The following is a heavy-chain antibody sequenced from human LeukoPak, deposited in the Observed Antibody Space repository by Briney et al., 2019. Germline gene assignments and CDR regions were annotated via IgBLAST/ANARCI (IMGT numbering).Heavy chain of an antibody. V-gene: IGHV3-7*05. CDR2: IKQDGSER. CDR1: GFSFSSYW. CDR3: AREIIRGLHDAFDI. J-gene: IGHJ3*02. Sequence: QPGGSLRLSCAASGFSFSSYWMTWVRQAPGKGLDWVANIKQDGSERYYVDSVRGRFTISRDNAKSSLFLQMNSLRAEDTAVYYCAREIIRGLHDAFDIWGQGTMVTVSS. D-gene: IGHD3-10*01.